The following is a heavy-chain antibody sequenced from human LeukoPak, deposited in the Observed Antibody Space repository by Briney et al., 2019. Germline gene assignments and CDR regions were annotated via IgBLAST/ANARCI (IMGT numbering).Heavy chain of an antibody. J-gene: IGHJ6*03. CDR1: GYTFTSYG. Sequence: ASVKVSCKASGYTFTSYGISWVRQAPGHGLECMGWISAYNGNTNYAQKLQARVTMTTDTSTSTAYMELRSLRSDDTAVYYCARDNYYGSNYMDVWGKGTTVTVSS. D-gene: IGHD3-10*01. CDR3: ARDNYYGSNYMDV. V-gene: IGHV1-18*01. CDR2: ISAYNGNT.